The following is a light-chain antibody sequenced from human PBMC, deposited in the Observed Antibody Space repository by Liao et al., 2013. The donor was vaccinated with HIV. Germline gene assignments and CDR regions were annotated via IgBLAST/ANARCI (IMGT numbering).Light chain of an antibody. V-gene: IGLV3-1*01. Sequence: SYELTQPPSVSVSPGQTASITCSGDKLGDKFASWYQQKPGQAPLLVIFYDNDRPSGIPERFSGSNSGNTATLTINRVEAGDEADYYCQVWDSGSDQWVFGGGTKMTVL. CDR3: QVWDSGSDQWV. CDR1: KLGDKF. J-gene: IGLJ3*02. CDR2: YDN.